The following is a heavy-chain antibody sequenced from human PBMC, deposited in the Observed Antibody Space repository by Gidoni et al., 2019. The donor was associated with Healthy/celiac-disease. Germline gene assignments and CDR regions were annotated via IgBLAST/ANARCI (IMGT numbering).Heavy chain of an antibody. CDR3: ARDGDCGGDCYSYYFDY. Sequence: QVQLVESGGGVVQPGRSLSLSCAASGFPVSSYAMHWVRQVPGKGLEWVAVISYDGSNKYYADSVKGRFTISRDNSKNTLYLQMNSLRAEDTAVYYCARDGDCGGDCYSYYFDYWGQGTLVTVSS. V-gene: IGHV3-30-3*01. CDR2: ISYDGSNK. J-gene: IGHJ4*02. CDR1: GFPVSSYA. D-gene: IGHD2-21*02.